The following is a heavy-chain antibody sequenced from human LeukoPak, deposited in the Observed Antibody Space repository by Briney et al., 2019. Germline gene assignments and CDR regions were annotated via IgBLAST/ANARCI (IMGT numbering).Heavy chain of an antibody. CDR1: GFTFSRLA. CDR2: ISASGP. Sequence: GSLRLSCAASGFTFSRLAMTWVRQAPGKGLEWVSTISASGPYYADAVRGRFTISRDNSRNTLSLQMDSLRAEDTAVYYCARDRGDGYNSAFYAFDIWGQGTMVTVSS. CDR3: ARDRGDGYNSAFYAFDI. V-gene: IGHV3-23*01. J-gene: IGHJ3*02. D-gene: IGHD5-24*01.